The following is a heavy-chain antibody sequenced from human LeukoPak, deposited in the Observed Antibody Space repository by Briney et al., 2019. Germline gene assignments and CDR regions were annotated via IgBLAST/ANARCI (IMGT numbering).Heavy chain of an antibody. D-gene: IGHD6-19*01. J-gene: IGHJ3*02. V-gene: IGHV4-39*07. CDR3: ARGVYSSGWPIPFTKAFDI. CDR2: IYYSGST. CDR1: GGSISSSSYY. Sequence: SETLSLTCTVSGGSISSSSYYWGWIRQPPGKGLEWIGSIYYSGSTYYNPSLKSRVTISVDTSKNQFSLKLSAVTAADTAVYYCARGVYSSGWPIPFTKAFDIWGQGTMVTVSS.